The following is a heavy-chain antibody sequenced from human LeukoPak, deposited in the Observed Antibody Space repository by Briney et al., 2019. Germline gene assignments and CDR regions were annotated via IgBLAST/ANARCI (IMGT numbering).Heavy chain of an antibody. V-gene: IGHV3-7*01. CDR1: GFSFSNSW. CDR3: ARDHAFSYYYYYMDV. J-gene: IGHJ6*03. CDR2: INEDGSQR. Sequence: GGSLRLSCAASGFSFSNSWMTWVRQAPGKGLEWVANINEDGSQRYFVDSVKGRFTFSRDNGKNSLFLQMNNLRAEDTAVYYCARDHAFSYYYYYMDVWGKGTTVTVSS. D-gene: IGHD3-3*01.